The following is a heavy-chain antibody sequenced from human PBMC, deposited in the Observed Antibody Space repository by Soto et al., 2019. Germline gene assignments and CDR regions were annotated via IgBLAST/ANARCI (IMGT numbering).Heavy chain of an antibody. J-gene: IGHJ4*02. CDR3: AKDRARYCGGGSCYSIFDY. D-gene: IGHD2-15*01. Sequence: QVQLVESGGGVVQPGRSLRLSCAASGFTFSSYGMHWVRQAPGKGLEWVAVISYDGSNKYYADSVKGRFTISRDNSKNKLYLQMNSLRAEDMAVYYCAKDRARYCGGGSCYSIFDYWGQGTLVTVSS. V-gene: IGHV3-30*18. CDR1: GFTFSSYG. CDR2: ISYDGSNK.